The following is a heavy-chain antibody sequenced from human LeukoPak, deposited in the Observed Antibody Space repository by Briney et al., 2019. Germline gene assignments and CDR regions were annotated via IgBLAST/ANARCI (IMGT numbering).Heavy chain of an antibody. D-gene: IGHD5-18*01. Sequence: ASVKVSCKASGYTFTSYGISWVRQAPGQGLEWMGWISAYNGNTNYAQKLQGRVTMTTDTSTSTAYMELRSLRSDDTAVYYCARDRGRYSYEMFDYWGQGTLVTVSS. CDR2: ISAYNGNT. CDR1: GYTFTSYG. CDR3: ARDRGRYSYEMFDY. V-gene: IGHV1-18*01. J-gene: IGHJ4*02.